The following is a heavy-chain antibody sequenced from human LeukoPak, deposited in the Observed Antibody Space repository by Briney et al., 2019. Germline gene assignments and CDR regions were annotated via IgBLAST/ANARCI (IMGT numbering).Heavy chain of an antibody. CDR2: IYHSGST. CDR1: GYSISSGYY. D-gene: IGHD3-3*01. Sequence: KPSETLSLTCTVSGYSISSGYYWVWIRQPPGKGLEWIGSIYHSGSTYYNPSLKSRVTISVDTSKNQFSLKLSSVTAADTAVYYCSATKHRDFWSGYPTPQEGYYMDVWGKGTTVTVSS. J-gene: IGHJ6*03. V-gene: IGHV4-38-2*02. CDR3: SATKHRDFWSGYPTPQEGYYMDV.